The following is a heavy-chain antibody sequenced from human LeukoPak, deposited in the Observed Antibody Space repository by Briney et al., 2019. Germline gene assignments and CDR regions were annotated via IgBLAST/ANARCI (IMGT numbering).Heavy chain of an antibody. CDR3: ARVEYGGHDAFDI. Sequence: GASVKVSCKASGGTFSSYAIGWVRQAPGQGLEWMGGIIPIFGTANYAQKFQGRVTITTDESTSTAYMELSSLRSEDTAVYYCARVEYGGHDAFDIWGQGTMVTVSS. J-gene: IGHJ3*02. D-gene: IGHD4-23*01. CDR2: IIPIFGTA. V-gene: IGHV1-69*05. CDR1: GGTFSSYA.